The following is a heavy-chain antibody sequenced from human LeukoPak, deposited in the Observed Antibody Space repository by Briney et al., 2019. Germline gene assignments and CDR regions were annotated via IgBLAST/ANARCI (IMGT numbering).Heavy chain of an antibody. CDR1: GFTFSSNG. D-gene: IGHD3-3*01. CDR3: AKDTLADDFLIGYGFDY. Sequence: GGSLRLSCVASGFTFSSNGMHWVRQAPGKGLEWVAFIRNDGSNKYYVDSVKGRFTIYRDNSNNTLYLRMNSLRAEDTAVYYCAKDTLADDFLIGYGFDYWGQGTLVTVSS. J-gene: IGHJ4*02. V-gene: IGHV3-30*02. CDR2: IRNDGSNK.